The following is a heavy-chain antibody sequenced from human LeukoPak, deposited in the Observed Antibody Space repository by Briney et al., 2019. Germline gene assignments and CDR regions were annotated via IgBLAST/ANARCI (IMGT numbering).Heavy chain of an antibody. CDR1: GFTFSRYW. CDR2: IDSDGTNR. J-gene: IGHJ4*02. D-gene: IGHD3-9*01. V-gene: IGHV3-74*01. CDR3: EGRATGPPEY. Sequence: GGSLRLSCAASGFTFSRYWMHWVRQAPGKGLVWVSRIDSDGTNRDYADSVKGRFTISRDNAKNTVCLQMNSLRDEDTAVYYCEGRATGPPEYWGQGSLVTVSS.